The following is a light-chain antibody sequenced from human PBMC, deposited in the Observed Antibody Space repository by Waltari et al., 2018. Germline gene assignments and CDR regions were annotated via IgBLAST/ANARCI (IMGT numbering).Light chain of an antibody. V-gene: IGKV3-20*01. CDR3: QQYRTSPWP. Sequence: EIVLTQSPGTLSLSPGERATLSCRASQNIGSNNLAWYQQKPGQAPRLLIYDTSTRATGIPDRFSGSGSGPDFTLTISSLEPEDFAMFYCQQYRTSPWPFGQGTKVEIK. CDR1: QNIGSNN. CDR2: DTS. J-gene: IGKJ1*01.